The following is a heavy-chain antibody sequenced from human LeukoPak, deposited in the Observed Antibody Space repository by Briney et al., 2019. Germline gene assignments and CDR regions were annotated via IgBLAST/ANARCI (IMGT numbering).Heavy chain of an antibody. CDR3: ARERDNSGPFDY. Sequence: PGGSLRLSCAASGFTVSSNDMSWVRQAPGKGLEWVSILYGGGNTYYADSVKGRFTISRDSSKNTLYLQMNSLRAEDTAMYYCARERDNSGPFDYWGQGTLVTVSS. V-gene: IGHV3-53*01. D-gene: IGHD7-27*01. CDR2: LYGGGNT. J-gene: IGHJ4*02. CDR1: GFTVSSND.